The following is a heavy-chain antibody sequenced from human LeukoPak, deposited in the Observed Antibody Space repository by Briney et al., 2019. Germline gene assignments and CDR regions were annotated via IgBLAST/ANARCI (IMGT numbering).Heavy chain of an antibody. CDR2: ISGSGGST. CDR3: TRLKVTSTWYYYYGMDV. Sequence: GRSLRLSCAASGFTFRSYAMSWVRQAPGKGLEWVSAISGSGGSTYYADSVKGRFTISRDNSKNTLYLQMNSLKTEDTAVYYCTRLKVTSTWYYYYGMDVWGQGTTVTVSS. J-gene: IGHJ6*02. V-gene: IGHV3-23*01. D-gene: IGHD4-11*01. CDR1: GFTFRSYA.